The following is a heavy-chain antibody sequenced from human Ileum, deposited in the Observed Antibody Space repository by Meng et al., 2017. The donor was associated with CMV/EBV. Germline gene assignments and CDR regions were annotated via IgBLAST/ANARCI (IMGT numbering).Heavy chain of an antibody. J-gene: IGHJ5*02. CDR2: VSYNGDS. CDR1: S. V-gene: IGHV4-39*02. Sequence: SLAWIRPPPGYGLEWLRNVSYNGDSYFTPSLQTRAPISVDTSKNHFSLNLRSVTAADTAVYYCAKDGLDNYFYDSSSTFDPWGQGTLVTVSS. CDR3: AKDGLDNYFYDSSSTFDP. D-gene: IGHD3-22*01.